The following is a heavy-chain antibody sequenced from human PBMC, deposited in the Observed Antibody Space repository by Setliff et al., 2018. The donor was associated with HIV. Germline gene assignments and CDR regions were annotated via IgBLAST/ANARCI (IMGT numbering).Heavy chain of an antibody. CDR3: AREPYCSSTSCYESYYYGMDV. CDR1: GFTFSSYS. J-gene: IGHJ6*02. CDR2: ISSSSSYI. V-gene: IGHV3-21*01. D-gene: IGHD2-2*01. Sequence: PGGSLRLSCAASGFTFSSYSMNWVRQAPGKGLEWVSSISSSSSYIYYADSVKGRFTISRDNAKNSLYLQMNSLRAEDTAVYYCAREPYCSSTSCYESYYYGMDVWGQGTTVTVSS.